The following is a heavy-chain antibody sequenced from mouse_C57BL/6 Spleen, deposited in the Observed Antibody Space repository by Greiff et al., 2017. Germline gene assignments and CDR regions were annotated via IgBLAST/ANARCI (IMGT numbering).Heavy chain of an antibody. CDR3: AINYSNYRFAY. V-gene: IGHV1-74*01. CDR2: IHPSDSDT. CDR1: GYTFTSYW. J-gene: IGHJ3*01. Sequence: VQLQQPGAELVKPGASVKVSCKASGYTFTSYWMHWVKQRPGQGLEWIGRIHPSDSDTNYNQKFKGKATLTVDKSSSTAYMQLSSLTSEDSAVYYCAINYSNYRFAYWGQGTLVTVSA. D-gene: IGHD2-5*01.